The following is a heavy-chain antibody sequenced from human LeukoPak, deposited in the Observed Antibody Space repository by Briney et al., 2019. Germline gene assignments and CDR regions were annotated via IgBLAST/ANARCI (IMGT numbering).Heavy chain of an antibody. Sequence: PGGSLRLSCVVSGFTFSTYSMNWVRQAPGKGLEWVSSISSSSVYIHYADSVKGRFTISRDNSKNTLYLQMNSLRAEDTAVYYCAKEPSYYDILTGIWGQGTLVTVSS. D-gene: IGHD3-9*01. V-gene: IGHV3-21*04. CDR3: AKEPSYYDILTGI. CDR1: GFTFSTYS. CDR2: ISSSSVYI. J-gene: IGHJ4*02.